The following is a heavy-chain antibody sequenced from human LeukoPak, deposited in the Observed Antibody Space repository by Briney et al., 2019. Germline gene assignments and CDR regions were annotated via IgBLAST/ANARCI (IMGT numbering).Heavy chain of an antibody. CDR3: AKDVHYDFWSGDYFAY. V-gene: IGHV3-23*01. CDR2: ISGNGEST. Sequence: PGGSLRLSCAASTFSIGSYAMSWVRQAPGKGLEWVSAISGNGESTYYADSVKGRFTISRDKSKNTLFLQMNSLRAEDTAIYYCAKDVHYDFWSGDYFAYWGQGTLVTVSS. CDR1: TFSIGSYA. J-gene: IGHJ4*02. D-gene: IGHD3-3*01.